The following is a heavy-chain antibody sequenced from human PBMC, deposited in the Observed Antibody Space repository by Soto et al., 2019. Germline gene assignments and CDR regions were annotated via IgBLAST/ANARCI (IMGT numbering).Heavy chain of an antibody. J-gene: IGHJ3*02. Sequence: EVQLVESGGGLVQPGGSLRLSCAASGFTFSIYTMNWVRQAPGKGLEWVSYISSSTSTMYYADSVKGRFTISRDNAKNSLYVQMNSLRDEDTAVYYCARNRATDDSTAYRVAFDIWGQGTMVTVSS. CDR3: ARNRATDDSTAYRVAFDI. CDR2: ISSSTSTM. CDR1: GFTFSIYT. V-gene: IGHV3-48*02. D-gene: IGHD3-22*01.